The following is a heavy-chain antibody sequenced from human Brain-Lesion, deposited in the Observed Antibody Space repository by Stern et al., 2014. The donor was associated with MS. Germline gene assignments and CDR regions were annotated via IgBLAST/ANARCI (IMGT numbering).Heavy chain of an antibody. D-gene: IGHD4-23*01. CDR2: IQREGSEK. J-gene: IGHJ4*02. CDR3: VRDKRVGGEGY. V-gene: IGHV3-7*01. CDR1: GFTFSNSW. Sequence: EVQLVESGAGLVQPGGSLRLSCAASGFTFSNSWMSWVRQAPGKGLEWVANIQREGSEKDYVDSGKGRITSSRDNAKNSLYRQRNSLRAEDTAVYYCVRDKRVGGEGYGGQGTLVTVSS.